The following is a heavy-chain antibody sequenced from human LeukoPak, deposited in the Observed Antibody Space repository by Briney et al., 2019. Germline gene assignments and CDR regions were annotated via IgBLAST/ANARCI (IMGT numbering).Heavy chain of an antibody. CDR3: ASLMVPRAFDI. CDR1: GFIVSRKY. J-gene: IGHJ3*02. CDR2: IYSGGSA. V-gene: IGHV3-66*01. D-gene: IGHD2-8*01. Sequence: GGSLRLSCAASGFIVSRKYMSWVRQAPGKGLEWVSVIYSGGSADYADSVKGRFTISRDNAKNSLYLQMHSLRAEDTAIYYCASLMVPRAFDIWGQGTLVTVSS.